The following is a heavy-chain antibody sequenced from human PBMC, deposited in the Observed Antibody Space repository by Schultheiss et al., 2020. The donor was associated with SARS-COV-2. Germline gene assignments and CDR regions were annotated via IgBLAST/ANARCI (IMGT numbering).Heavy chain of an antibody. CDR2: ISGSGGST. V-gene: IGHV3-23*01. D-gene: IGHD6-6*01. Sequence: GESLKISCAASGFTFSSYAMSWVRQAPGKGLEWVSAISGSGGSTYYADSVKGRFTISRDNAKNSLYLQMNSLRAEDTAVYYCARNAARLITRAQFDYWGQGTLVTVS. CDR1: GFTFSSYA. J-gene: IGHJ4*02. CDR3: ARNAARLITRAQFDY.